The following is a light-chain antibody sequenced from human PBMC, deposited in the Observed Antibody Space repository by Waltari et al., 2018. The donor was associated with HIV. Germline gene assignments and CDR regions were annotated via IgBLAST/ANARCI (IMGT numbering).Light chain of an antibody. CDR1: SSDLGGYNY. V-gene: IGLV2-11*01. CDR2: DVN. Sequence: QSALTQPHSVSGSPGQSVTIPCTGTSSDLGGYNYVSWYRQFPGKAPSVIIHDVNKRPSGVPDRFSGSKSGNTASLTISGLQTDDEADYYCCSYAGNSDVVFGGGTTLTVL. CDR3: CSYAGNSDVV. J-gene: IGLJ2*01.